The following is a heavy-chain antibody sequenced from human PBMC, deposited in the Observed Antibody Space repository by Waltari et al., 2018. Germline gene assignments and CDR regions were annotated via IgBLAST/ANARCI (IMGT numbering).Heavy chain of an antibody. CDR1: GYTFTSYA. CDR3: ARDKHIVVVVAATGAFDY. CDR2: INGGNGNT. D-gene: IGHD2-15*01. J-gene: IGHJ4*02. Sequence: QVQLVQSGAEVKKPGASVKVSCKASGYTFTSYAMHWVRQAPGQRLEWMGWINGGNGNTKYSQKCQGRVTITRETSASTAYMELSSLRSEDTAVYYCARDKHIVVVVAATGAFDYWGQGTLVTVSS. V-gene: IGHV1-3*01.